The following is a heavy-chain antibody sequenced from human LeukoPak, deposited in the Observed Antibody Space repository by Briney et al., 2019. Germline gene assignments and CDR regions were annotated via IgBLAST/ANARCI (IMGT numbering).Heavy chain of an antibody. CDR2: ISSSSSYI. V-gene: IGHV3-21*01. CDR1: GFTFSSYS. Sequence: GGSLRLSCAASGFTFSSYSMNWVRQAPGKGLEWVSSISSSSSYIYYADSVKGRFTISRDNSKNTLYLQMNSLRAEDTAVYSCARGADGVSSNSRGWFDPWGQGTLVTVSS. D-gene: IGHD2-15*01. CDR3: ARGADGVSSNSRGWFDP. J-gene: IGHJ5*02.